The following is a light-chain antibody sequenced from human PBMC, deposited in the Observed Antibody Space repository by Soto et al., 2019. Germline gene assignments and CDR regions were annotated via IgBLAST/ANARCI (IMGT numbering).Light chain of an antibody. Sequence: EIVLTQSPGTRSLSPGERATLSCRASQSVSSSSLAWYQQKPGQAPRLLIYGASSRATGIPDRFSGSGSGTDFTLTISRLEPEDFAVYYCQQYGSSPRTFGQGTKVDIK. J-gene: IGKJ1*01. CDR3: QQYGSSPRT. CDR2: GAS. CDR1: QSVSSSS. V-gene: IGKV3-20*01.